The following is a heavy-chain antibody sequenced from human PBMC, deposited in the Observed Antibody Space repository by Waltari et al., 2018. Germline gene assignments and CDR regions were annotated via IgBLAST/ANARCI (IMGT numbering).Heavy chain of an antibody. Sequence: QLQLQESGPGLVKPSETLSLTCTVSGGSISSSSYYWGWIRQPPGKGLEWIGSIYYSGSTYYNPSLESRVTISVDTSKNQFSLKLSSVTAADTAVYYCARDFIVGAYFDYWGQGTLVTVSS. CDR3: ARDFIVGAYFDY. CDR1: GGSISSSSYY. V-gene: IGHV4-39*07. J-gene: IGHJ4*02. D-gene: IGHD1-26*01. CDR2: IYYSGST.